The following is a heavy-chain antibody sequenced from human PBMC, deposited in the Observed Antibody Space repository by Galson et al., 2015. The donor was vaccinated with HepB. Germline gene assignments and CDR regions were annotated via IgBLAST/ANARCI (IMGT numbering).Heavy chain of an antibody. D-gene: IGHD3-9*01. CDR2: ISYDGSNK. CDR1: GFTFSSYA. V-gene: IGHV3-30-3*01. Sequence: SLRLSCAASGFTFSSYAMHWVRQAPGKGLEWVAVISYDGSNKYYADSVKGRFTISRDNSKNTLYLQMNSLSAEDAAVYYCARDHYDILTGWDLWGQGTLVTVSS. J-gene: IGHJ4*02. CDR3: ARDHYDILTGWDL.